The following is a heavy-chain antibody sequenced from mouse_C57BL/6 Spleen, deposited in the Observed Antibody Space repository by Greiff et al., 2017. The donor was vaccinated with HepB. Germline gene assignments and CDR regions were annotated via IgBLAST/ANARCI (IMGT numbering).Heavy chain of an antibody. V-gene: IGHV2-2*01. J-gene: IGHJ3*01. CDR2: IWSGGST. Sequence: QVQLKESGPGLVQPSQSLSITCTVSGFSLTSYGVHWVRQSPGKGLEWLGVIWSGGSTDYNAAFISRLSISKDNSKSQVFFKMNSLQADDTAIYYCARSPYGSSWEFAYWGQGTLVTVSA. CDR3: ARSPYGSSWEFAY. D-gene: IGHD1-1*01. CDR1: GFSLTSYG.